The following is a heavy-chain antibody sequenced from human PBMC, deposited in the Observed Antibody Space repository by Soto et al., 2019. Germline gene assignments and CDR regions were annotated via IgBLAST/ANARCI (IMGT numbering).Heavy chain of an antibody. J-gene: IGHJ4*02. CDR1: GGIFSSYA. V-gene: IGHV1-69*01. CDR2: IINIFGTS. D-gene: IGHD3-22*01. Sequence: QGQLVPSGAEVKKPGSSVTVSCKASGGIFSSYAISWVRQAPGPGLEWRGGIINIFGTSNYAQKFQGRVTITADESTNTAYMDLSSLKSEDTAIYYCARGFSGYVGCNEFWGQGTLVTVSS. CDR3: ARGFSGYVGCNEF.